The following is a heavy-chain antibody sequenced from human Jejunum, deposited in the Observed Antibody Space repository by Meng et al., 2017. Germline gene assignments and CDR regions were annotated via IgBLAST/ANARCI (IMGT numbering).Heavy chain of an antibody. D-gene: IGHD2-2*01. V-gene: IGHV3-49*04. J-gene: IGHJ4*02. CDR3: GRWRQYQYLAF. CDR2: TERTPSGATA. CDR1: GFVFGDYA. Sequence: GESLKISCRTSGFVFGDYAITWVRQAPGKGLEWLGSTERTPSGATAEYAASVKDRFTLLRDESRNIAYLQMNRLTTDDTGTYFCGRWRQYQYLAFWGQGTRVTVSS.